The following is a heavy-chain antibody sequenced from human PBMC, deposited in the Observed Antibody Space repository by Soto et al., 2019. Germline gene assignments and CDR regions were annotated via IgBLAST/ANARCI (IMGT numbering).Heavy chain of an antibody. CDR2: IDWDDDK. J-gene: IGHJ6*02. Sequence: SGPTLVNATQTLTLTCTFSGFSLSTSGMCVSWIRQPPGKALEWLARIDWDDDKYYSTSLKTRLTISKDTSKNQVVLTMTNMDPVDTATYYCARDSVALYYYYYGMDVWGQGTTVTVSS. CDR3: ARDSVALYYYYYGMDV. CDR1: GFSLSTSGMC. V-gene: IGHV2-70*11. D-gene: IGHD2-21*01.